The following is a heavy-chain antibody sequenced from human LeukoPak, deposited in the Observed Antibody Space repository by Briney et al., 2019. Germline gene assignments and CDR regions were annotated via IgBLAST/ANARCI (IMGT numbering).Heavy chain of an antibody. Sequence: SETLSLTCTVSGGPISSSYWSWNRQPPGKGLEWVGYIYTSGTTNYNPSLKSRVTISVDTSKDQFSLKLSSVTAADTAVYYCARHAFGLLNNWFDPWGQGTLVTVSS. CDR2: IYTSGTT. CDR1: GGPISSSY. CDR3: ARHAFGLLNNWFDP. J-gene: IGHJ5*02. D-gene: IGHD3/OR15-3a*01. V-gene: IGHV4-4*09.